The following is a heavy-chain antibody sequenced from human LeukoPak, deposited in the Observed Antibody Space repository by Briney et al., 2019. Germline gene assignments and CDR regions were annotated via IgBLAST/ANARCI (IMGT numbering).Heavy chain of an antibody. CDR3: ARDDSSGLDFDY. Sequence: GGSLRLSCAASGFTFSSYSMNWVRQAPGKGLEWVSSISSSSSYIYYADSVKGRFTISRDNAKNSLYLQMNSLRAEETAVYYCARDDSSGLDFDYWGQGTLVTVSS. CDR1: GFTFSSYS. CDR2: ISSSSSYI. V-gene: IGHV3-21*01. J-gene: IGHJ4*02. D-gene: IGHD3-22*01.